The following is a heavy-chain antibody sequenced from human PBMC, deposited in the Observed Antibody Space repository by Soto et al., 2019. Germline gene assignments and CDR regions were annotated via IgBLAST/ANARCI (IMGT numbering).Heavy chain of an antibody. CDR1: GFTFSSYA. CDR2: ISGSGGST. D-gene: IGHD3-10*01. V-gene: IGHV3-23*01. Sequence: GGSVRLSCAASGFTFSSYAMSWVRQAPWKGLEWVSAISGSGGSTYYADSVKGRFTISRDNSKNTLYLQMNSLRAEDTAVYYCAKGEYTITMVRGVIHDAFDIWGQGTMVTVSS. J-gene: IGHJ3*02. CDR3: AKGEYTITMVRGVIHDAFDI.